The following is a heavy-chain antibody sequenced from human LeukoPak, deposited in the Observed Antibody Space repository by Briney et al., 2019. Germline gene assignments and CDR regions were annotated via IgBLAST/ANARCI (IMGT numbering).Heavy chain of an antibody. J-gene: IGHJ4*02. CDR3: AKPYYGSGSYYGFNYYAFDY. CDR2: ISGSGGST. CDR1: GFTFSSSA. Sequence: GGSLRLSCATSGFTFSSSAMSWVRQPPGKGLEWVSIISGSGGSTNYADSVKGRFTISRDNSKNTLYLQMNSLRAEDTAVYYCAKPYYGSGSYYGFNYYAFDYWGQGTLVTVSS. V-gene: IGHV3-23*01. D-gene: IGHD3-10*01.